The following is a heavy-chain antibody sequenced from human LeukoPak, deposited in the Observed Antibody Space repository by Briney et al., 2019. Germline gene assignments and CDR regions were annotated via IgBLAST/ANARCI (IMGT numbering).Heavy chain of an antibody. CDR3: AREPRPYYYDSSGYYFDY. Sequence: ASVKVSCKASGGTFSSYAISWVRQAPGQGLEWMGGIIPIFGTANYAQKFKGRVTITADESTSTAYMELSSLRSEDTAVYYCAREPRPYYYDSSGYYFDYWGQGTLVTVSS. D-gene: IGHD3-22*01. CDR2: IIPIFGTA. CDR1: GGTFSSYA. V-gene: IGHV1-69*13. J-gene: IGHJ4*02.